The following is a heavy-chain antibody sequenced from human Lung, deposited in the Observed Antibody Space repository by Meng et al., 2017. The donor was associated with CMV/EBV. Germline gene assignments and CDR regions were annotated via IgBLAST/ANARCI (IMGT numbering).Heavy chain of an antibody. CDR1: GFIFSSFA. CDR2: VTGSGDST. Sequence: GESLKISCTASGFIFSSFAMSWVRQAPGKGLEWVSAVTGSGDSTYHADSVEGRFTISRDNSKNTLYLQMNSLRAEDTAVYYCAKDSPKYSSGWLWGNYDDYWGQGTXVTGSS. CDR3: AKDSPKYSSGWLWGNYDDY. V-gene: IGHV3-23*01. J-gene: IGHJ4*02. D-gene: IGHD6-19*01.